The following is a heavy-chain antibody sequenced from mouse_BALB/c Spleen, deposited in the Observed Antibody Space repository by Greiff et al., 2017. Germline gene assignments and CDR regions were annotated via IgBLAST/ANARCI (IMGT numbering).Heavy chain of an antibody. J-gene: IGHJ4*01. CDR2: IYPGDGDT. CDR3: ARYGVRRDYYAMDY. CDR1: GYTFTSYW. V-gene: IGHV1-87*01. D-gene: IGHD2-14*01. Sequence: SGAELARPGASVKLSCKASGYTFTSYWMQWVKQRPGQGLEWIGAIYPGDGDTRYTQKFKGKATLTADKSSSTAYMQLSSLASEDSAVYYCARYGVRRDYYAMDYWGQGTSVTVSS.